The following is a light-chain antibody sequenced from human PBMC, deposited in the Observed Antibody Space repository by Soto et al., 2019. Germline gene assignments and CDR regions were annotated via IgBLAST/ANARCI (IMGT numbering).Light chain of an antibody. CDR3: QQYDSYSRT. J-gene: IGKJ1*01. CDR1: QSINTW. Sequence: DIQMTQSPSTLSASVGDRVTVTCRASQSINTWLAWYQQKPGKAPKLLIYDASSLQSGVPSRFTGRGSGTEFTLTLSSLQPDAFATYYCQQYDSYSRTFGQGTKVEIK. V-gene: IGKV1-5*01. CDR2: DAS.